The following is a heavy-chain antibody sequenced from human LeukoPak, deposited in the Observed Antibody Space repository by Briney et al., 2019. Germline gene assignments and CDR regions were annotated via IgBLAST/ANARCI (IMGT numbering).Heavy chain of an antibody. CDR1: GFTFDDYA. J-gene: IGHJ4*02. D-gene: IGHD3-22*01. V-gene: IGHV3-9*01. CDR3: ARAKYDSSGYYYKYYFDY. Sequence: GGSLRLSCAASGFTFDDYAMHWVRHAPGKGLEWVSGISWNSGSIGYADSVKGRFTISRDNARNSLYLQMNSLRAEDTAVYYCARAKYDSSGYYYKYYFDYWGQGTLVTVSS. CDR2: ISWNSGSI.